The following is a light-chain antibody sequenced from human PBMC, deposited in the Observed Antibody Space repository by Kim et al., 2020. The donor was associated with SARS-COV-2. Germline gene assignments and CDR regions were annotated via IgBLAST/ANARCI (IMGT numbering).Light chain of an antibody. CDR2: DAF. V-gene: IGKV3-11*01. Sequence: SLSPEERASLSCRASQSGTYYLAWYQQKPGQAPRLLIYDAFNRATGIPARFSGSGSGTDFTLTISSLEPEYFAVYYCQQRSNWPLTFGGGTKLEI. J-gene: IGKJ4*01. CDR1: QSGTYY. CDR3: QQRSNWPLT.